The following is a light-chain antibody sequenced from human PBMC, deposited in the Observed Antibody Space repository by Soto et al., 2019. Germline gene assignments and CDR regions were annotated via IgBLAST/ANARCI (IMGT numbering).Light chain of an antibody. CDR1: QSVSNNY. Sequence: DIVLTQTQCTLSLSPGERATLSCSASQSVSNNYLAWYQQKPGQAPRLLIYGASNRATGIPDRFSGSGSGTDFTLTISRLEPEDFAVYYCQQYGRSGTFGQGSKVDIK. J-gene: IGKJ1*01. CDR3: QQYGRSGT. CDR2: GAS. V-gene: IGKV3-20*01.